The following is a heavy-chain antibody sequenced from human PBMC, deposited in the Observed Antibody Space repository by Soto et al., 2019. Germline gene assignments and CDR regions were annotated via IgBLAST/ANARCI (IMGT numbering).Heavy chain of an antibody. Sequence: EVQLVESGGGLVKPGGSLRLSCAASGFTFSSYSMNWVRQAPGKGLEWVSSISSSSSYIYYADSVKGRFTISRDNAKNSLYLQMNSLRAEDTAVYYCARDLVTTPLYDAFDIWGQGTMVTVSS. V-gene: IGHV3-21*01. CDR1: GFTFSSYS. J-gene: IGHJ3*02. D-gene: IGHD4-17*01. CDR3: ARDLVTTPLYDAFDI. CDR2: ISSSSSYI.